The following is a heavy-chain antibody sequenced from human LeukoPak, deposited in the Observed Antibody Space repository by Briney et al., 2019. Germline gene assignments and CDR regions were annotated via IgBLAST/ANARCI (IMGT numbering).Heavy chain of an antibody. CDR2: ISSSSYI. CDR1: GFTFSSYS. CDR3: ARTYYYDSSGYCY. D-gene: IGHD3-22*01. Sequence: GGSLRLSCAASGFTFSSYSMNWVRQAPGKGLEWVSSISSSSYIYYADSVKGRFTISRDNSKNTLYLQMNSLRAEDTAVYYCARTYYYDSSGYCYWGQGTLVTVSS. V-gene: IGHV3-21*04. J-gene: IGHJ4*02.